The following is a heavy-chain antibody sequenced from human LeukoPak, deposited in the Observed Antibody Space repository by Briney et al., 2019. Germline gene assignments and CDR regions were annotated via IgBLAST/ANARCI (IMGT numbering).Heavy chain of an antibody. D-gene: IGHD6-13*01. Sequence: GASVKVSCKASGYTFTSYGISWVRQAPGQGLEWMGWINPNSGGTNYAQKFQGRVTMTRDTSISTAYMELSRLRSDDTAVYYCARTAAAGTSQFYMRPFDPWGQGTLVTVSS. CDR2: INPNSGGT. J-gene: IGHJ5*02. V-gene: IGHV1-2*02. CDR1: GYTFTSYG. CDR3: ARTAAAGTSQFYMRPFDP.